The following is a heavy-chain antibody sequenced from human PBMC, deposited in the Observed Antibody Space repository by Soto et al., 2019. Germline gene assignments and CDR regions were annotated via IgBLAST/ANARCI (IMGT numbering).Heavy chain of an antibody. V-gene: IGHV3-30-3*01. D-gene: IGHD4-4*01. CDR1: GFTFSSYA. CDR2: ISYDGSNK. J-gene: IGHJ4*02. Sequence: GGSLRLSCAASGFTFSSYAMHWVRQAPGKGLEWVAVISYDGSNKYYADSVKGRFTISRDNSKNTLYLQMNSLRAEDTAVYYCARDRSNYFDYWGQGTLVTV. CDR3: ARDRSNYFDY.